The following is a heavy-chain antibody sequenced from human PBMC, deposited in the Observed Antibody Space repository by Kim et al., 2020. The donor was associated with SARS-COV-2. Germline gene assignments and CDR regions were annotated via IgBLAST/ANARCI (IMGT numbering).Heavy chain of an antibody. V-gene: IGHV1-69*01. CDR3: ARARHASKGAFDI. J-gene: IGHJ3*02. Sequence: YAQKFQGRVTITADESTSTAYMELSSLRSEDTAVYYCARARHASKGAFDIWGQGTMVTVSS. D-gene: IGHD6-6*01.